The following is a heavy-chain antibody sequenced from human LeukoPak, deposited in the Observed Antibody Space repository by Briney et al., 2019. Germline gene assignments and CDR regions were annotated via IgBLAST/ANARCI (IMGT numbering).Heavy chain of an antibody. CDR1: GFTFSSFG. D-gene: IGHD1-26*01. J-gene: IGHJ4*02. CDR3: AREIRGYSYFDY. Sequence: GGSLRLSCAASGFTFSSFGMNWVRQAPGKGLEWVSFIISSSSAIYYADSVKGRFTISRDNAKNSLYLQMNSLRAEDTAVYYCAREIRGYSYFDYWGQGTLVTVSS. V-gene: IGHV3-48*04. CDR2: IISSSSAI.